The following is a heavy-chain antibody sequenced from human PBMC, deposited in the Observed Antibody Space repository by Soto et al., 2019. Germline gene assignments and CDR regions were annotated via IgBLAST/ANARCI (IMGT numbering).Heavy chain of an antibody. V-gene: IGHV2-5*02. CDR2: IYWDDDK. CDR3: AHRHKDRYYFDY. J-gene: IGHJ4*02. Sequence: QITLKESGPTLVTPTQTLTLTCTFSGFSLSTSGVGVGWIRQPPGQALEWLVLIYWDDDKRYRPSLKYRLTDTKDTSKSQVVLTMANMDPEDTATYYCAHRHKDRYYFDYWGQGTLVTVSS. CDR1: GFSLSTSGVG.